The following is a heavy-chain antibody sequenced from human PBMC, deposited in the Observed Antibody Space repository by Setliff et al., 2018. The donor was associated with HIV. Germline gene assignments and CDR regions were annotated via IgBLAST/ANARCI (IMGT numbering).Heavy chain of an antibody. CDR2: IYSSGST. CDR1: GGSISNYY. V-gene: IGHV4-59*08. D-gene: IGHD1-26*01. J-gene: IGHJ4*02. CDR3: ARRMSSGNYYDY. Sequence: SETLSLTCTVSGGSISNYYWSWIRQPPGKGLEWIGHIYSSGSTNYNPSLKSRVTISVDTSKNQISLKLSSVTAADTAVYYCARRMSSGNYYDYWGQGTLVTVSS.